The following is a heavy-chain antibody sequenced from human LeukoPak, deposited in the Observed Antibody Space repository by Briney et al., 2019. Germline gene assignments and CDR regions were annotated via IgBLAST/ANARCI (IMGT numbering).Heavy chain of an antibody. CDR2: IIPIFDTA. CDR1: GGTFSSYA. V-gene: IGHV1-69*13. CDR3: ARGPFTYYDILTGWSKNYYYYGMDV. D-gene: IGHD3-9*01. J-gene: IGHJ6*04. Sequence: ASVKVSCKASGGTFSSYAIGWVRQAPGQGLEWMGGIIPIFDTANYAQKFQGRVTITADESTSTAYMELSSLRSEDTAVYYCARGPFTYYDILTGWSKNYYYYGMDVWGKGTTVTVSS.